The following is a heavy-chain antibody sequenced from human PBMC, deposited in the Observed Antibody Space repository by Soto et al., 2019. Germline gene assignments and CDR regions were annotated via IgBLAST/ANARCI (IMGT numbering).Heavy chain of an antibody. Sequence: EVQLLESGGGLVQPGGSLRLSCETSGFTFTSYAMSWVRQAPGGGLEWISGISGTGGSTYYADSVKGRFTISRDNSRNTLYLQLNSVRADDTAVYYCARDRDANGWYYFDSWGQGTLVPVSS. CDR2: ISGTGGST. D-gene: IGHD6-19*01. CDR3: ARDRDANGWYYFDS. CDR1: GFTFTSYA. J-gene: IGHJ4*02. V-gene: IGHV3-23*01.